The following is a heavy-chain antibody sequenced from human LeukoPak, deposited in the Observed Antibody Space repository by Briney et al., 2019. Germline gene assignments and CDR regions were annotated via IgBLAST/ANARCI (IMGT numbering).Heavy chain of an antibody. D-gene: IGHD3-22*01. CDR3: ARVSYYDSSGYEENPVFDY. V-gene: IGHV3-48*03. Sequence: GGSLRLSCAASGFTFSSYEMNWGRQAPGKGLEWVSYISSSGSTIYYADSVKGRFTISRDNAKNSLYLQMNSLRAEDTAVYYCARVSYYDSSGYEENPVFDYWGQGTLVTVSS. CDR2: ISSSGSTI. CDR1: GFTFSSYE. J-gene: IGHJ4*02.